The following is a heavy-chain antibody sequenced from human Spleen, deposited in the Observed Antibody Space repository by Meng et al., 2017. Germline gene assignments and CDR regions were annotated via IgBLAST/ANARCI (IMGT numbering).Heavy chain of an antibody. CDR3: AKDLASDNSTSCYDH. V-gene: IGHV3-23*01. D-gene: IGHD2-2*01. Sequence: GESLKISCAASGFTFSSYAMSWVRQAPGKGLEWVSAISRSGGSTYYADSVKGRFTISRDNSKNTLYLQMNSLRAEDTAVYYCAKDLASDNSTSCYDHWGQGTLVTVSS. CDR2: ISRSGGST. J-gene: IGHJ4*02. CDR1: GFTFSSYA.